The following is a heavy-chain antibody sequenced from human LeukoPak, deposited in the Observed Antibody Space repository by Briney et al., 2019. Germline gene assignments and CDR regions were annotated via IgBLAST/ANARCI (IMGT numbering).Heavy chain of an antibody. J-gene: IGHJ3*02. D-gene: IGHD6-13*01. CDR3: SPRHLAAAGRAFDI. V-gene: IGHV3-38-3*01. Sequence: PGGSLRLSCAASGFTVSSNEMSWVRQAPGKGLEWVSSISGGSTYYADSRKGRFTISRDNSKNTLHLQMNSLRAEDTAVYYESPRHLAAAGRAFDIWGQGTMVTVSS. CDR2: ISGGST. CDR1: GFTVSSNE.